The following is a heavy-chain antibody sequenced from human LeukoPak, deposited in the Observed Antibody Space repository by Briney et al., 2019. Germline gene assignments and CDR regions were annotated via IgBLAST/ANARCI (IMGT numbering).Heavy chain of an antibody. CDR1: GGSFSGYY. V-gene: IGHV4-34*01. J-gene: IGHJ6*02. Sequence: SETLSLTCAVYGGSFSGYYWSWIRQPPGRGLEGIGEINHSGSTNYNPSLKSRVTISVDTSKNQFSLKLSSVTAADTAVYYCARGADTDVDYYYYHGMDVWGQGTTVTVSS. CDR3: ARGADTDVDYYYYHGMDV. CDR2: INHSGST. D-gene: IGHD5-18*01.